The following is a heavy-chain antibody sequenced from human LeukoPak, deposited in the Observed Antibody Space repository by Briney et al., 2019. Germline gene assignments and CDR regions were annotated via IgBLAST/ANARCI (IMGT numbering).Heavy chain of an antibody. D-gene: IGHD3-9*01. Sequence: SETLSLTCTVSGGSISSSSYYWSWIRQPPGKGLEWIGSIYYSGSTYYNPSLKSRVTISVDTSKNQFSLKLSSVTAADTAVYYCAREKYYDILTGSTPDFDYWGQGTLVTVSS. CDR2: IYYSGST. V-gene: IGHV4-39*02. CDR3: AREKYYDILTGSTPDFDY. CDR1: GGSISSSSYY. J-gene: IGHJ4*02.